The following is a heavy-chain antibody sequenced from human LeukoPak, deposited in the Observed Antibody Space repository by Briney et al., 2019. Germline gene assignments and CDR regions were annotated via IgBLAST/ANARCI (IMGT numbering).Heavy chain of an antibody. J-gene: IGHJ5*02. V-gene: IGHV4-59*08. CDR1: GGSISSYY. CDR3: ARQSQWPYNWFDP. Sequence: PSETLSLTCTVSGGSISSYYWSWIRQPPGKGLEWIGYIYYSGSTNYNPSLKSRVTISVDTSKNQFSLKLSSVTAADTAVYYCARQSQWPYNWFDPWGQGTLVTVSS. D-gene: IGHD6-19*01. CDR2: IYYSGST.